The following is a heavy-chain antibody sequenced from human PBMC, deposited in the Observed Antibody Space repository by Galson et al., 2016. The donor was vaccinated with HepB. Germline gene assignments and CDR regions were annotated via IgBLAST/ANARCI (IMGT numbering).Heavy chain of an antibody. Sequence: SLRLSCATSGFTFSSYSMNWVRQAPGKGLEWVASISGSRAYINHADSVRGRFTISRDNAKNSLYLQMNGLRAEDTATYYCARDFRGSSGRARDFDYWGQGTLVTVSS. CDR2: ISGSRAYI. J-gene: IGHJ4*02. V-gene: IGHV3-21*01. D-gene: IGHD3-10*01. CDR3: ARDFRGSSGRARDFDY. CDR1: GFTFSSYS.